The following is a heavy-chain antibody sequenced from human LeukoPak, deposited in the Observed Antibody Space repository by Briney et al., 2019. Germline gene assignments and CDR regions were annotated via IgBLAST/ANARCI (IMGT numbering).Heavy chain of an antibody. V-gene: IGHV3-21*01. CDR3: ARGQASDFDY. CDR1: GLTFSSYS. J-gene: IGHJ4*02. CDR2: ISSSSSYI. Sequence: GGSLRVSCAASGLTFSSYSMNWVRQAPGKGLEWVSSISSSSSYIYYADSVKGRFTISRDNAKNSLYLQMNSLRAEDTAVYYCARGQASDFDYWGQGTLVTVAS.